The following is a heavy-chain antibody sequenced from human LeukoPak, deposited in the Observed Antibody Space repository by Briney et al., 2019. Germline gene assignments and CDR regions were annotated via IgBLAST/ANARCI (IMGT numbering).Heavy chain of an antibody. Sequence: PGESLKISCKASGYSFSSYWIGWVRQMPGKGLELMGIIYPGDSDTGYSPSFQGQVTISADKSINTAYVQWSSLKAPDTAIYYCARLQWELPDYWGQGTLVTVSS. CDR3: ARLQWELPDY. V-gene: IGHV5-51*01. CDR2: IYPGDSDT. D-gene: IGHD1-26*01. CDR1: GYSFSSYW. J-gene: IGHJ4*02.